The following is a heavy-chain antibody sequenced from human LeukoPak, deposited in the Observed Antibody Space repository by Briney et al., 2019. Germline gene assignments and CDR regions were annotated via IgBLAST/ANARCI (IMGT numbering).Heavy chain of an antibody. D-gene: IGHD3-10*01. V-gene: IGHV4-34*01. J-gene: IGHJ6*03. Sequence: SETLSLTCAVYGGSFSGYYWSWLRQPPGEGLEWIGEINHSGSTNYNPSLKSRVTMSLDTSKNQLSLKLTSVTAADTAVYYCARNRYYGSGSYYYYMDVWGKGTTVTVSS. CDR3: ARNRYYGSGSYYYYMDV. CDR1: GGSFSGYY. CDR2: INHSGST.